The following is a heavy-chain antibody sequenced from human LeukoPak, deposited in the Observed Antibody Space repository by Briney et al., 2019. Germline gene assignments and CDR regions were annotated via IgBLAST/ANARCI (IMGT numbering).Heavy chain of an antibody. J-gene: IGHJ4*02. Sequence: ISYDVSNKYYADSVNGRFTISRDNSKNTLYLQMNSLRAEDTAVYYCARDRDYYDTAYHFDYWGQGTLVTVSS. CDR3: ARDRDYYDTAYHFDY. V-gene: IGHV3-30-3*01. CDR2: ISYDVSNK. D-gene: IGHD3-22*01.